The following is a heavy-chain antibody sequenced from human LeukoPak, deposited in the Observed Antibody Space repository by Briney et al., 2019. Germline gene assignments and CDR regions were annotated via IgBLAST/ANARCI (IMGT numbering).Heavy chain of an antibody. CDR3: ARPAGGGYYDSSGYYQWGAFDI. D-gene: IGHD3-22*01. V-gene: IGHV4-59*01. J-gene: IGHJ3*02. CDR1: GGSISSYY. CDR2: IYYSGST. Sequence: PSETLSLTCTVSGGSISSYYWSWIRQPPGKGLEWIGYIYYSGSTNYNPSLKSRVTISVDTSKNQFSLKLSSVTAADTAVYYCARPAGGGYYDSSGYYQWGAFDIWGQGTMVTVSS.